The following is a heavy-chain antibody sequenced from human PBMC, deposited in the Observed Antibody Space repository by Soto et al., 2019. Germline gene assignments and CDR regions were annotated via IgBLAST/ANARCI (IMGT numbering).Heavy chain of an antibody. V-gene: IGHV3-30*18. CDR3: AKDDGSGSYWVFDY. J-gene: IGHJ4*02. CDR1: GFTFSSYG. CDR2: ISYDGSNK. D-gene: IGHD3-10*01. Sequence: QVQLVESGGGVVQPGRSLRLSCAASGFTFSSYGMHWVRQAPGKGLEWVAVISYDGSNKYYADSVKGRFTISRDNSKNTLYLQMNSLRAEDTAVYYCAKDDGSGSYWVFDYWGQGTLVTVSS.